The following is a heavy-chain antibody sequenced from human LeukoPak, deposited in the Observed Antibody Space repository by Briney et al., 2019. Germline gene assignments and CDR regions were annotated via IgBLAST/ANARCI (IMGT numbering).Heavy chain of an antibody. CDR2: IFYSGST. V-gene: IGHV4-59*01. D-gene: IGHD6-19*01. CDR1: GGSISGYY. CDR3: ARYHQYSSAWYLDY. J-gene: IGHJ4*02. Sequence: SETLSLTCTVSGGSISGYYWSWIRQPPGKGLEWIGYIFYSGSTSYNPSLESRVTISVDTSKNLFSLKLSSVTAADTAVYYCARYHQYSSAWYLDYWGQGALVTVSS.